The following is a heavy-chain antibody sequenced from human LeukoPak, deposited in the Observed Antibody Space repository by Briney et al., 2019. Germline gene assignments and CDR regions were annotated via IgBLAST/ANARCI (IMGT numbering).Heavy chain of an antibody. CDR1: GGSFSGYY. J-gene: IGHJ6*03. CDR3: ARGVQDIVLWVPRPKSYYMDV. CDR2: INHSGST. Sequence: SETLSLTCAVYGGSFSGYYWSWIRQPPGKGLDWIGEINHSGSTNYNPSLKSRVTISVDTSKNQFSLKLSSVTAADTAVYYCARGVQDIVLWVPRPKSYYMDVWGKGTTVTVSS. D-gene: IGHD2-8*02. V-gene: IGHV4-34*01.